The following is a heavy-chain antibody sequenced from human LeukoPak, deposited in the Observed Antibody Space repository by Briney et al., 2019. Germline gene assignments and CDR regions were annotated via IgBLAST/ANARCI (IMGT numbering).Heavy chain of an antibody. D-gene: IGHD3-22*01. CDR2: ISGSGGTT. V-gene: IGHV3-23*01. CDR3: AKDRGYYYDSSGYYFFVD. Sequence: PGGSLRLSSAASGFTFSSYAMSWVRQAPGKGLEWVSAISGSGGTTYYADSVKGRFTISRDNSKNTLYLQMNSLRAEDTAVYYCAKDRGYYYDSSGYYFFVDWGQGTLVTVSS. CDR1: GFTFSSYA. J-gene: IGHJ4*02.